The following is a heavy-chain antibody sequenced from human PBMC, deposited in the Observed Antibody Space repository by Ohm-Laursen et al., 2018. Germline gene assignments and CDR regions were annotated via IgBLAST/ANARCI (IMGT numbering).Heavy chain of an antibody. V-gene: IGHV1-2*02. CDR2: INPQNGDA. Sequence: ASVKVSCKSSGYTFTEYYMHWLRLAPGQGFEWMGWINPQNGDAHYIQKFQGRVTMTRDTSISTFYMEVISLRSDDAAVYYCARVTPYNDGNFQDYWGQGTLVIVSS. D-gene: IGHD5-18*01. J-gene: IGHJ4*02. CDR1: GYTFTEYY. CDR3: ARVTPYNDGNFQDY.